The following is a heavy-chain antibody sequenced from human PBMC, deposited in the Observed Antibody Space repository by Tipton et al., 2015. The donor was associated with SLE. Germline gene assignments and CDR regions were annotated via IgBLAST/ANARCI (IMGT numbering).Heavy chain of an antibody. D-gene: IGHD2-21*01. J-gene: IGHJ3*02. Sequence: TLSLTCTVSGGSMNTHYWNWIRQPPGKGLEWIASVNYNGNTYYNPSLKSRVTISLDTSKNQFSLRLTSVTAADTAVYYCARTLGAIAHTVYDAFDIWGQGKMVTVSS. CDR1: GGSMNTHY. CDR3: ARTLGAIAHTVYDAFDI. V-gene: IGHV4-59*11. CDR2: VNYNGNT.